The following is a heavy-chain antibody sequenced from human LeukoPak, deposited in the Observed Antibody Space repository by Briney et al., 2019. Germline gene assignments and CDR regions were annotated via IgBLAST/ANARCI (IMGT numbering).Heavy chain of an antibody. Sequence: GGSLRLSCAASGFTFSSYEMNWVRQAPGKGLERVSYISSSGTTRYYAESVKGRFTISRDNAKNSLYLQMNSLRAEDTAVYYCASCCGFDYWGQGTLVTVSS. D-gene: IGHD2-21*01. J-gene: IGHJ4*02. CDR3: ASCCGFDY. CDR2: ISSSGTTR. CDR1: GFTFSSYE. V-gene: IGHV3-48*03.